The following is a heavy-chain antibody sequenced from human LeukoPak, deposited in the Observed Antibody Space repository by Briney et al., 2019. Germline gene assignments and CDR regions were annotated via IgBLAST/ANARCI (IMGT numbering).Heavy chain of an antibody. J-gene: IGHJ4*02. CDR2: ISGSGGST. Sequence: GGSLRLSCAASGFTFSSYAMSWVRQAPGKGLEWVSAISGSGGSTYYADSVKGRFTMSRDNSKNTLYLQMNSLRAEDTAVYYCAKSVWLAGYFDYWGQGTLVTVSS. D-gene: IGHD6-19*01. V-gene: IGHV3-23*01. CDR3: AKSVWLAGYFDY. CDR1: GFTFSSYA.